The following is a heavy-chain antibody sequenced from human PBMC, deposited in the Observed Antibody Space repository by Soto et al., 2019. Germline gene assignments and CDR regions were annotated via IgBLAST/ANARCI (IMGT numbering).Heavy chain of an antibody. CDR3: ATSRTFDY. CDR1: GFTFSSYW. Sequence: EVQLVESGGGLVQPGGSLRLSCVASGFTFSSYWMSWVRQAPGKGLEWVANIKQDGSETYYVYSVKGRFTISRENAKNSLYLQMNSLRDEDTAIYYCATSRTFDYWGQRTLVTVSS. CDR2: IKQDGSET. D-gene: IGHD6-13*01. V-gene: IGHV3-7*01. J-gene: IGHJ4*02.